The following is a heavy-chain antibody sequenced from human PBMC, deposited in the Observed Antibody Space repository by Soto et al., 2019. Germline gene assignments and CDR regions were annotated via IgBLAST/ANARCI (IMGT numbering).Heavy chain of an antibody. J-gene: IGHJ6*02. V-gene: IGHV4-31*03. D-gene: IGHD3-10*01. CDR1: GGSISSGGYY. Sequence: SETLSLTCTVSGGSISSGGYYWSWIRQHPGKGLKWIGYIYYSGSTYYNPSLKSRVTISVDTSKNQFSLKLSSVTAADTAVYYCARPSGYRAEYNYGMDVWGQGTTVTVSS. CDR3: ARPSGYRAEYNYGMDV. CDR2: IYYSGST.